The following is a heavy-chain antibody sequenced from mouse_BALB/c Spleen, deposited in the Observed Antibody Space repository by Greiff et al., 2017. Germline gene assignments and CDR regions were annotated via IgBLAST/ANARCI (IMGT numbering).Heavy chain of an antibody. CDR3: ARQRGPITTATEYFDY. CDR1: GFTFSSSY. Sequence: VQLQQSGAELVKPGASVKLSCKTSGFTFSSSYISWLKQKPGQSLEWIAWIYAGTGGTSYNQKFTGKAQLTVDTSSSTAYMQFSSLTTEDAAIYYCARQRGPITTATEYFDYWGQGTTLTVSS. J-gene: IGHJ2*01. CDR2: IYAGTGGT. D-gene: IGHD1-2*01. V-gene: IGHV1-84*02.